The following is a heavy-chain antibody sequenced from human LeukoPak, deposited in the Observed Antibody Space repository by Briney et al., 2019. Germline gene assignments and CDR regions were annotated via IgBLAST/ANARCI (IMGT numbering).Heavy chain of an antibody. J-gene: IGHJ4*02. CDR1: GFTFSGYW. D-gene: IGHD4-17*01. Sequence: GGSLRLSCAASGFTFSGYWMSWVRQAPGKGLEWVANINKDGSERYNVDSVKGRFIISRDNANKSLYLQMNSLRAEDTSVYYCARESKGRSKIDYWGQGTLVTVSS. CDR3: ARESKGRSKIDY. CDR2: INKDGSER. V-gene: IGHV3-7*01.